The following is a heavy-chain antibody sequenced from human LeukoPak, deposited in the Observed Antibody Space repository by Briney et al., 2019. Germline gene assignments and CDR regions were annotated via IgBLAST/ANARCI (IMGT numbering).Heavy chain of an antibody. CDR1: GDSVSSNSAA. Sequence: SQALSLTCAISGDSVSSNSAAWNWIRQSPSRGLEWLGRTYYRSKWYNDYAVSVKSRITINPDTSKNQFSLQLNSVTPEDTAVYYCARDGSKGRSSSWYEGFDPWGQGTLVTVSS. V-gene: IGHV6-1*01. CDR2: TYYRSKWYN. D-gene: IGHD6-13*01. CDR3: ARDGSKGRSSSWYEGFDP. J-gene: IGHJ5*02.